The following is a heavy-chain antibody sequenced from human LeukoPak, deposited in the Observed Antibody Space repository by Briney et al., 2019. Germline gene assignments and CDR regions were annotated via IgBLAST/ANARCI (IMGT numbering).Heavy chain of an antibody. D-gene: IGHD3-10*01. J-gene: IGHJ3*02. V-gene: IGHV3-7*01. CDR2: IKPDGSYF. Sequence: NIKPDGSYFYYLDSVKGRFTISRDNPQNSLYLQMNPLRVEDTAVSYCAGDRAQYYYYAFDIWGQGTMVTVSS. CDR3: AGDRAQYYYYAFDI.